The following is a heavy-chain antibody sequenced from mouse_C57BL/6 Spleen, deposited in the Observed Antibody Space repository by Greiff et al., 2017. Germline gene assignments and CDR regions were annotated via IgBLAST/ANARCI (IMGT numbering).Heavy chain of an antibody. Sequence: VQLQQSGPGLVKPSQSLSLTCSVTGYSITSGYYWNWIRQFPGNKLEWMGYISYDGSNNYNPSLKNRISITRDTSKNQFFLKLNSVTTEDTATYYCARDDYSNPAWFAYWGQGTLVTVSA. CDR2: ISYDGSN. CDR1: GYSITSGYY. V-gene: IGHV3-6*01. J-gene: IGHJ3*01. CDR3: ARDDYSNPAWFAY. D-gene: IGHD2-5*01.